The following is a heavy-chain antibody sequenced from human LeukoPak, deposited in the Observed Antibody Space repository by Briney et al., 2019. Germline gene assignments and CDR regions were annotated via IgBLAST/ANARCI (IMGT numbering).Heavy chain of an antibody. CDR3: AKARGTSAATGYYYYMDV. J-gene: IGHJ6*03. D-gene: IGHD2-2*01. V-gene: IGHV3-30*02. CDR1: GFTFSSYG. CDR2: IPKDGSNK. Sequence: GGSLRLSCAASGFTFSSYGMHWVRQAPGKGLEWVAYIPKDGSNKFYADSVKGRFTISRDNSKNTLSLQMNSLRAEDTALYYCAKARGTSAATGYYYYMDVWADGTMVTVSS.